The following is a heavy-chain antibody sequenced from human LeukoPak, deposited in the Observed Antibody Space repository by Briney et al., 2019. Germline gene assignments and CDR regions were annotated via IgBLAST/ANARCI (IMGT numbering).Heavy chain of an antibody. CDR1: GRSISSYY. V-gene: IGHV4-4*07. J-gene: IGHJ5*02. Sequence: SETLSLTCTVSGRSISSYYWRWIRQPAGKGLEYIGRIYPTGSTKYNPSLESRVTMSVDTSKNQFSLKLSSVTAADTAVYYCARLTPTRWFDPWGQGTLVTVSS. D-gene: IGHD1-14*01. CDR2: IYPTGST. CDR3: ARLTPTRWFDP.